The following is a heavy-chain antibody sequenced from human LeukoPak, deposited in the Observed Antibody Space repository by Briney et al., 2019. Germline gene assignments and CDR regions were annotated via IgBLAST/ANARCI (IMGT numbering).Heavy chain of an antibody. CDR2: ISYDGSNK. CDR1: GFTFSSYA. CDR3: ARVEDRVVDH. J-gene: IGHJ4*02. Sequence: GGSLRLSCAASGFTFSSYAMHWVRQAPGKVLEWVAVISYDGSNKYYADSVKGRFTISRDNYKNTLYLQMNSLRAEDTAVYYCARVEDRVVDHWGQGTLVTVSS. D-gene: IGHD3-22*01. V-gene: IGHV3-30*04.